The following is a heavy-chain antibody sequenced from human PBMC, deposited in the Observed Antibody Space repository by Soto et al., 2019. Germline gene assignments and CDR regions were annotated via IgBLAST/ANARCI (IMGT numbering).Heavy chain of an antibody. CDR1: GGSFSGYY. CDR3: ARGYYDYVWGSYRPHWFDP. D-gene: IGHD3-16*02. V-gene: IGHV4-34*01. CDR2: INHSGST. J-gene: IGHJ5*02. Sequence: SETLSLTCAVYGGSFSGYYWSWIRQPPGKGLKWIGEINHSGSTNYNPSLKSRVTISVDTSKNQFSLKLSSVTAADTAVYYCARGYYDYVWGSYRPHWFDPWGQGTLVTVSS.